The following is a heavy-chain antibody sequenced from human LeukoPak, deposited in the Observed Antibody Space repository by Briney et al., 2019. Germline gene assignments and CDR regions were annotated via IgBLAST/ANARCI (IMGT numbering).Heavy chain of an antibody. Sequence: GGSLLLCCAVAGFIFSSYAMRGGRPARGKGLECVAVISYDGSNKYYADSVKGRFTISRDNSKNTLYLQMNSLRAEDTAVYYCLVRGVRFDYWGQGTLVTVSS. CDR3: LVRGVRFDY. J-gene: IGHJ4*02. CDR2: ISYDGSNK. D-gene: IGHD3-10*01. CDR1: GFIFSSYA. V-gene: IGHV3-30-3*01.